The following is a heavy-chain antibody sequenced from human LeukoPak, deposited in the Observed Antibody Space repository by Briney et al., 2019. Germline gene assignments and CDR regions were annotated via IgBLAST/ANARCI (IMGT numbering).Heavy chain of an antibody. CDR3: ARAQRWLQLRIDY. CDR1: GYTFTSYY. J-gene: IGHJ4*02. D-gene: IGHD5-24*01. V-gene: IGHV1-46*01. Sequence: ASVKVSCKASGYTFTSYYMHGVRQAPGQGLEWMGIISPSGASTTYAQKFQGRVTMTRDTSISTAYMELSRLRSDDTAVYYCARAQRWLQLRIDYWGQGTLVTVSS. CDR2: ISPSGAST.